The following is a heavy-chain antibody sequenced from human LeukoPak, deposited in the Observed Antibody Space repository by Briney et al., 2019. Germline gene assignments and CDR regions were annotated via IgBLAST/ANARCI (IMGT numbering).Heavy chain of an antibody. CDR1: NGSINNFY. J-gene: IGHJ6*03. V-gene: IGHV4-59*01. Sequence: SETLSLTCTASNGSINNFYWSWIRQPPGKELEWIGYVYYSGSTNYNPSLRSRVTISVDTSKNQFSLKLSSVTAADTAVYYCARAKIVVVPAASYYYYYYMDVWGKGTTVTVSS. D-gene: IGHD2-2*01. CDR2: VYYSGST. CDR3: ARAKIVVVPAASYYYYYYMDV.